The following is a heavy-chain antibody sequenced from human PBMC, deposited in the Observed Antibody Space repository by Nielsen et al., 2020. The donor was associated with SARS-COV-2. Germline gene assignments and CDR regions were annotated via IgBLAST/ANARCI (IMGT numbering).Heavy chain of an antibody. V-gene: IGHV4-39*01. Sequence: SETLSLTCTVSGGSISSSSYYWGWIREPPGKGLEWIGSIYYSRSTYYNPSLKSRVTISVDTSKNQFSLKLCSVTAADTAVYYCAINYSGWPYNWFDPWGQGTLGTVSS. J-gene: IGHJ5*02. CDR3: AINYSGWPYNWFDP. CDR2: IYYSRST. D-gene: IGHD6-19*01. CDR1: GGSISSSSYY.